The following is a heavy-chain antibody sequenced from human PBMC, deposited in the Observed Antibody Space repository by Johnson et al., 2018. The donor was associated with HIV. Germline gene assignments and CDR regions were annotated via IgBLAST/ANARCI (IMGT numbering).Heavy chain of an antibody. J-gene: IGHJ3*01. CDR1: GFSFSNYA. CDR3: AKETRDSRSAFDV. Sequence: VESGGGVVQPGGSLRLTCKASGFSFSNYAIHWVRQAPGKGLEWVTFIQFDGSHKYSADFVKGRFTISRDTSKKSVFLQMNNLRPEDTAVYYCAKETRDSRSAFDVWGQGTLVTVSS. V-gene: IGHV3-30*02. D-gene: IGHD4-11*01. CDR2: IQFDGSHK.